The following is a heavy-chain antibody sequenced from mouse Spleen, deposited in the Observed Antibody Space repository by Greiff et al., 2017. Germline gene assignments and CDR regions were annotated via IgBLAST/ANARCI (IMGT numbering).Heavy chain of an antibody. CDR3: ARRLNWPYYFDY. V-gene: IGHV1-80*01. CDR2: IYPGDGDT. CDR1: GYAFSSYW. D-gene: IGHD4-1*01. J-gene: IGHJ2*01. Sequence: QVQLQQSGAELVKPGASVKISCKASGYAFSSYWMNWVKQRPGKGLEWIGQIYPGDGDTNYNGKFKGKATLTADKSSSTAYMQLSSLTSEDSAVYFCARRLNWPYYFDYWGQGTTLTVSS.